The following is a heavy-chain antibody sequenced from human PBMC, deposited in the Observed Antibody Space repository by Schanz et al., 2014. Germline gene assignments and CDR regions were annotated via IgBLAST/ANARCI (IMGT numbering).Heavy chain of an antibody. CDR2: ISASGGST. Sequence: EVQLVESGGGFIQPGGSLGLSCVVSGFTVSSDHMSWVRQAPGKGLEWVSTISASGGSTYYADSVKGRFTISRDNSKNTLYLQMNSLSADDTAVFYCAKGMGYCSGGTCYDYYYYGLDVWGQGTTVTVSS. CDR1: GFTVSSDH. D-gene: IGHD2-15*01. V-gene: IGHV3-23*04. J-gene: IGHJ6*02. CDR3: AKGMGYCSGGTCYDYYYYGLDV.